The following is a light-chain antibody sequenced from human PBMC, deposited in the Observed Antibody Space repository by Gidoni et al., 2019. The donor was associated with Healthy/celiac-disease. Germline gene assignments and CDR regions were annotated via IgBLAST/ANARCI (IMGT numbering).Light chain of an antibody. CDR1: QSVTSN. CDR3: QQYNNWPPGT. J-gene: IGKJ3*01. CDR2: SAS. Sequence: EIVMTQSPATLSVSPGERATLSCRASQSVTSNLAWYQQKPGQAPRLLIYSASTRATGIPARFSGSGSGTEFTLTISSLQSEDLAVYYCQQYNNWPPGTFGPGTKVDIK. V-gene: IGKV3-15*01.